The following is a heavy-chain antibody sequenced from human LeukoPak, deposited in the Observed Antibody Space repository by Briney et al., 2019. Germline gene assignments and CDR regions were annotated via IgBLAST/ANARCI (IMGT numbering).Heavy chain of an antibody. J-gene: IGHJ6*02. CDR3: ARNAGTKDYYYGMDV. CDR2: FFYSGST. Sequence: SETLSLTCTVSGASINKYYWNWVRQPPGEGLEWIGYFFYSGSTRYNPSLKSRVTIPGDMSNNQFSLRLTSLTAADTAVYYCARNAGTKDYYYGMDVWGQGTTVIVSS. V-gene: IGHV4-59*08. CDR1: GASINKYY. D-gene: IGHD2-2*01.